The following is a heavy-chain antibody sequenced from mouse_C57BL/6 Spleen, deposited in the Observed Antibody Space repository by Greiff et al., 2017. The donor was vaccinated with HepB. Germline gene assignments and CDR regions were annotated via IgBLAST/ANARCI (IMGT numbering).Heavy chain of an antibody. CDR1: GYTFTSYW. J-gene: IGHJ1*03. CDR2: INPSNGGT. D-gene: IGHD1-1*01. V-gene: IGHV1-53*01. Sequence: QVQLQQPGTELVKPGASVKLSCKASGYTFTSYWMHWVKQRPGQGLEWIGNINPSNGGTNYNEKFKSKATLTVDKSSSTAYMQLSSLTSEDSAVYYCARSRYYGSSRYWYFDVWGTGTTVTVSS. CDR3: ARSRYYGSSRYWYFDV.